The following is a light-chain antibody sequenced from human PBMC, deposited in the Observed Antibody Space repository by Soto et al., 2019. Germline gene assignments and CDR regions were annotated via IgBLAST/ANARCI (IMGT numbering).Light chain of an antibody. Sequence: QSVLTQPPAVSGAPGQRVPISCTGSRSNIGAGYDVHWYQQLPGTAPKLLIFDNSNRPSGVPDRISGSRSGTSASLAITGLQAEDEADYYCQSYDSSLSGSVVFGGGTKLTVL. V-gene: IGLV1-40*01. CDR1: RSNIGAGYD. CDR3: QSYDSSLSGSVV. J-gene: IGLJ2*01. CDR2: DNS.